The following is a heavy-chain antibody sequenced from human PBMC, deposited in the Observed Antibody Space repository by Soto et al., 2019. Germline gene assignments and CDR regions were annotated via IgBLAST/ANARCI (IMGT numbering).Heavy chain of an antibody. Sequence: LSLTCTVSGGSISSGGYYWSWIRQHPGKGLEWIGYIYYSGSTYYNPSLKSRVTISVDTSKNQFSLKLSSVTAADTAVYYCARAPLDCSGGSCYPNAFDIWGQGTMVTVSS. CDR3: ARAPLDCSGGSCYPNAFDI. V-gene: IGHV4-31*03. J-gene: IGHJ3*02. CDR1: GGSISSGGYY. CDR2: IYYSGST. D-gene: IGHD2-15*01.